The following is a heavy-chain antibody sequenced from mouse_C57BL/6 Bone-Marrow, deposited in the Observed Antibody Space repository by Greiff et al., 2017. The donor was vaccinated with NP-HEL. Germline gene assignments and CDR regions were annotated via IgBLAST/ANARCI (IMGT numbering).Heavy chain of an antibody. CDR2: ISNLAYSI. Sequence: EVQVVESGGGLVQPGGSLKLSCAASGFTFSDYGMAWVRQAPRKGPEWVAFISNLAYSIYYADTVTGRFTISRENAKNTLYLEMSSLRSEDTAMYYCARQDGKDAMDYWGQGTSVTVSS. J-gene: IGHJ4*01. D-gene: IGHD2-1*01. CDR1: GFTFSDYG. V-gene: IGHV5-15*01. CDR3: ARQDGKDAMDY.